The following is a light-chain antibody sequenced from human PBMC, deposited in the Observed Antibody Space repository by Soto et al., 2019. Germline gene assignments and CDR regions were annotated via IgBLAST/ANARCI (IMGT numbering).Light chain of an antibody. CDR2: GAS. Sequence: EIVLTQSPGTLSLSPGERATLSCRASQSVSSSYLAWYQQKPGQAPRPLIYGASSRAIGIPDRFSGSGSGTDFPLTISRLEPADFAVYYCQQYGSSPWTVGQGTKVEIK. CDR3: QQYGSSPWT. J-gene: IGKJ1*01. CDR1: QSVSSSY. V-gene: IGKV3-20*01.